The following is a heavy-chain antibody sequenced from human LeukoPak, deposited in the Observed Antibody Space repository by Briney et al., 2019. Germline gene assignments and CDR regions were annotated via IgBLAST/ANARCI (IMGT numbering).Heavy chain of an antibody. Sequence: SETLSLTCAVSGVSFDDYYWSWVRQTPGKGLEWIGEINHSGYTNDSPSLKSRVTLSIDTSRKQFSLNLRSVTVADTGIYYCTRMTAGHEYWGQGTLVTVSS. D-gene: IGHD2-21*02. CDR3: TRMTAGHEY. V-gene: IGHV4-34*01. CDR2: INHSGYT. J-gene: IGHJ4*02. CDR1: GVSFDDYY.